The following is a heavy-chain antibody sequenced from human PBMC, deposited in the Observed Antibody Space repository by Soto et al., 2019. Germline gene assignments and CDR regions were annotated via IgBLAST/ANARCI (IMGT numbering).Heavy chain of an antibody. CDR3: AREGSSSSRLHGMDV. Sequence: VASVKVSCKASGYTFTGYYMHWVRQAPGQGLEWMGWINPNSGGTNYAQKFQGWVTMTRDTSISTAYMELSRLRSDDTAVYYCAREGSSSSRLHGMDVWGQGTTVTVSS. CDR2: INPNSGGT. CDR1: GYTFTGYY. D-gene: IGHD6-6*01. J-gene: IGHJ6*02. V-gene: IGHV1-2*04.